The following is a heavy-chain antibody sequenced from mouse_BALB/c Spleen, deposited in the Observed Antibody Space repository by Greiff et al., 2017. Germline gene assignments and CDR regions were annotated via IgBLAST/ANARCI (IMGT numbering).Heavy chain of an antibody. CDR1: GYAFSSSW. CDR3: ARTDSYYFDY. CDR2: IYPGDGDT. J-gene: IGHJ2*01. Sequence: QVQLQQSGPELVKPGASVKISCKASGYAFSSSWMNWVKQRPGQGLEWIGRIYPGDGDTNYNGKFKGKATLTADKSSSTAYMQLSSLTSVDSAVYFCARTDSYYFDYWGQGTTLTVSS. V-gene: IGHV1-82*01.